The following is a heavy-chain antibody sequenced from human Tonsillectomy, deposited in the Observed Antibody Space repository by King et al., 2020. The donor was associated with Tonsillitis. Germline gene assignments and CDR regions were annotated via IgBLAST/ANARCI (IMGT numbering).Heavy chain of an antibody. V-gene: IGHV3-23*04. CDR2: ISGRGGNT. CDR1: GFTFRNYA. CDR3: ARNPGGCNPLDYHLDV. D-gene: IGHD1-26*01. J-gene: IGHJ6*03. Sequence: VQLVESGGGLVQPGGSLRLSCAASGFTFRNYAMNWVRQATGKGLEWVSVISGRGGNTFYGGPVGGRFTISRDNSMNTLHLQMNKLRLEHTAVYYCARNPGGCNPLDYHLDVWGREPTVTVS.